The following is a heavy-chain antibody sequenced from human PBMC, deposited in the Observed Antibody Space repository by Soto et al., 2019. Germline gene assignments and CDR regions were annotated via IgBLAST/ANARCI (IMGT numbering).Heavy chain of an antibody. J-gene: IGHJ4*02. CDR1: GFTLSSYW. CDR3: TSGPPMYCSSSSCYASPFDY. D-gene: IGHD2-2*01. CDR2: INSDGSST. V-gene: IGHV3-74*01. Sequence: EVQLVESGGGLVQPGGSLRLSCAASGFTLSSYWMHWVRQAPGKGLVWVSRINSDGSSTSYADSVKGRFTISRDNAKNTLYLQMICLRAEATSVYYCTSGPPMYCSSSSCYASPFDYWGQGTLVTVSS.